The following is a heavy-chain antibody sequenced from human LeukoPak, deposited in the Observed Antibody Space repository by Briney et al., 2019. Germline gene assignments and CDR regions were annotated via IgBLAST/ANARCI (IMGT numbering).Heavy chain of an antibody. V-gene: IGHV1-2*02. CDR3: ARGLPDRYYYGSGSYLDY. CDR2: INPNSGGT. D-gene: IGHD3-10*01. CDR1: GYTFTGYY. Sequence: ASVKVSCKASGYTFTGYYVHWVRQAPGQGLEWMGWINPNSGGTNYAQKFQGRVTMTRDTSISTAYMELSRLRSDDTAVYYCARGLPDRYYYGSGSYLDYWGQGTLVTVSS. J-gene: IGHJ4*02.